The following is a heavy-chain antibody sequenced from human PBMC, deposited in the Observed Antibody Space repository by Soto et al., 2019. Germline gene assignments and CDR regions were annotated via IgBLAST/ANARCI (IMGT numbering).Heavy chain of an antibody. J-gene: IGHJ6*02. CDR2: INRDGSST. V-gene: IGHV3-74*01. D-gene: IGHD3-22*01. Sequence: EVQLVESGGGLVQPGGSLRLSCAASGFTFSSYWMHWVRQAPGKGLVWVSRINRDGSSTSYADSVKGRFTISRDNAKNTLYLQMKSRRAEETAVYFCARDSYYDSTYYRMDVWGQGTTVTVSS. CDR1: GFTFSSYW. CDR3: ARDSYYDSTYYRMDV.